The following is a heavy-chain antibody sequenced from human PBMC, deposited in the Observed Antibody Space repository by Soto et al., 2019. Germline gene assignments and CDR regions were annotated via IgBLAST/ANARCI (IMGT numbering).Heavy chain of an antibody. Sequence: SVTLSITCSFSGSSIACGSYYWSWVRQPPGKGLEWIGYIPSRGRPFYNPSLTSRGTISADSSKNQLSLQLTSVTAADTAVYYCVRDQYSGYDFALWGQGNFVNLSS. J-gene: IGHJ5*02. D-gene: IGHD5-12*01. CDR1: GSSIACGSYY. CDR2: IPSRGRP. V-gene: IGHV4-30-4*01. CDR3: VRDQYSGYDFAL.